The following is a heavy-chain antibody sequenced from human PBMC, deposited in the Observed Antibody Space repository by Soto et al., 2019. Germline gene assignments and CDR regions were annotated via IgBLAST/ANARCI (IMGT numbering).Heavy chain of an antibody. CDR1: GFTFSSYW. Sequence: EVQLAESGGGLVQPGGSLRLSCAASGFTFSSYWMSWVRQAPGKGLEWVANIKQDGSEKYYVDSVKGRFTISRDNAKNSLYLQMNSLTAEDTAVYYCARDRTSSYYYYYYMDVWGKGTTVTVSS. CDR3: ARDRTSSYYYYYYMDV. V-gene: IGHV3-7*01. CDR2: IKQDGSEK. D-gene: IGHD1-7*01. J-gene: IGHJ6*03.